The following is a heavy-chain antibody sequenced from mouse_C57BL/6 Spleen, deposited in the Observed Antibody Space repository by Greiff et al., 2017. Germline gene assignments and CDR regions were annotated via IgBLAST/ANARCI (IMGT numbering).Heavy chain of an antibody. CDR2: ISNGGGST. D-gene: IGHD1-1*01. CDR3: ARHSSYVFAY. V-gene: IGHV5-12*01. J-gene: IGHJ3*01. Sequence: EVQLLESGGGLVQPGGSLKLSCAASGFTFSDYYMYWVRQTPEKRLEWVAYISNGGGSTYYPDTVKGRFTISRDNAKNTLYLQMSRLKSEDTAMYYCARHSSYVFAYWGQGTLVTVSA. CDR1: GFTFSDYY.